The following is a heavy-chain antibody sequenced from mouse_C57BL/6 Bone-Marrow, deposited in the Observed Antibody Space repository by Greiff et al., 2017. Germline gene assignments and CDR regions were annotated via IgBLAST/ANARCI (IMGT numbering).Heavy chain of an antibody. CDR1: GYTFTNYW. CDR3: ASTFYCGYDAWFAY. V-gene: IGHV1-63*01. CDR2: IYPGGGYT. J-gene: IGHJ3*01. Sequence: QVQLQQSGAELVRPGTSVKMSCKASGYTFTNYWIGWAKQRPGHGLEWIGDIYPGGGYTNYNEKFKGKATLTADKSSSAAYMQFSSLTSEDSAIYCCASTFYCGYDAWFAYWGQGTLVTGSA. D-gene: IGHD2-2*01.